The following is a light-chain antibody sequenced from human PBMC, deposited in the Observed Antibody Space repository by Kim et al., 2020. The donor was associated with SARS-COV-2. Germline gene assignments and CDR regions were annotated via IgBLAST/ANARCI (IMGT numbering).Light chain of an antibody. V-gene: IGKV1D-12*01. CDR1: QDISSW. J-gene: IGKJ4*01. Sequence: SASGGDRVTITCRASQDISSWLAWYQQKPGKAPKVLIYEASNLQSGVPSRFSGSGSGTDFTLTINGLQPEDFATYYCQQTHGFPLTFGGGTKLEIK. CDR3: QQTHGFPLT. CDR2: EAS.